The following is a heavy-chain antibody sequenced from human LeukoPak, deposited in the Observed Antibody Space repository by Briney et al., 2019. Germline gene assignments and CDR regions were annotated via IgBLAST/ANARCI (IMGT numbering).Heavy chain of an antibody. CDR3: ARDRGRYCSGGSCHSEPGF. J-gene: IGHJ4*02. V-gene: IGHV3-21*01. D-gene: IGHD2-15*01. CDR1: GFTFNNYG. CDR2: ITGSGGFK. Sequence: GGSLRLSCAASGFTFNNYGMNWVRQAPGMGLEWVSSITGSGGFKYYADSLKGRFTISRDNAKNSLYLQMNSLRAEDTAIYYCARDRGRYCSGGSCHSEPGFWGQGTLVTVSS.